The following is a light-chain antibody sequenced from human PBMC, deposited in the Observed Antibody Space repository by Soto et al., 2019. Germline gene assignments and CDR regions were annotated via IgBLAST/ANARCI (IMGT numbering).Light chain of an antibody. CDR2: DVS. Sequence: QSALTQPPSASGSPGQSVTISCTGTSSDVGAYNYVCWYQQHPGKAPKLIIYDVSKRPSGVPDRFSGSKSGNTASLTVYGLQAEDEADYYCKSYAGSEIWVFGGGTKLTVL. CDR3: KSYAGSEIWV. V-gene: IGLV2-8*01. J-gene: IGLJ3*02. CDR1: SSDVGAYNY.